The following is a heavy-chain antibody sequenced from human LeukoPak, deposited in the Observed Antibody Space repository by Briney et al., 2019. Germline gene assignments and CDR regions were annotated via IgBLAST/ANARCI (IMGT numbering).Heavy chain of an antibody. CDR1: GGSISSSSYY. V-gene: IGHV4-39*01. J-gene: IGHJ5*02. CDR2: IYYSGST. CDR3: ARLRYYDILTGYYRSHWFDP. D-gene: IGHD3-9*01. Sequence: PSETLSLTCTVSGGSISSSSYYWGWIRQPPGKGLEWIGSIYYSGSTYYNPSLKSRVTISVDTSKNQFSLKLSSVTAADTAVYYCARLRYYDILTGYYRSHWFDPWGQGTLVTVSS.